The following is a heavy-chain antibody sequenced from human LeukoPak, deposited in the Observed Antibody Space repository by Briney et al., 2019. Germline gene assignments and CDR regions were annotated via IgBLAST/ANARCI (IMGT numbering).Heavy chain of an antibody. D-gene: IGHD2-21*02. CDR2: ISYDGSHK. CDR3: ARDISYCGGDCAPYYFDY. J-gene: IGHJ4*01. V-gene: IGHV3-30*03. Sequence: GRSLRLSCAASGITFRSYGMHWVRQAPGKGLEWVAVISYDGSHKYYADSVKGRFTISRDNAKNSLYLQMNSLRAEDTAVYYCARDISYCGGDCAPYYFDYWGQGTLVTVSS. CDR1: GITFRSYG.